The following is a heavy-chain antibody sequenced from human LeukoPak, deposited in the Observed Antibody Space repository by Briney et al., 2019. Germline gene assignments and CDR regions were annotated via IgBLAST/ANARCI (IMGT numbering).Heavy chain of an antibody. CDR2: IYYSGST. D-gene: IGHD3-16*02. Sequence: DPSETLSLTCTVSGGSISSSSYYWGWIRQPPGKGLEWIGGIYYSGSTYYNPSLKSRVTISVDTSKNQFSLKLSSVTAADTAVYYCARARGITFGGVIVQYYFDYWGQGTLVTVSS. V-gene: IGHV4-39*07. CDR3: ARARGITFGGVIVQYYFDY. CDR1: GGSISSSSYY. J-gene: IGHJ4*02.